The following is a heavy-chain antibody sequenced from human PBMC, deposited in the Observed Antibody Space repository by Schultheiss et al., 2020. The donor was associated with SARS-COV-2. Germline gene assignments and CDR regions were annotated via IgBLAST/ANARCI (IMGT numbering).Heavy chain of an antibody. D-gene: IGHD7-27*01. V-gene: IGHV3-23*01. J-gene: IGHJ4*02. Sequence: GESLKISCAASGFTFSSYAMSWVRQAPGKGLEWVSAISGSGGSTYYADSVKGRFTISRDNSKNTLYLQMNSLRAEDTAVYYCMKDPNWGGEYWGRGTLVTVSS. CDR2: ISGSGGST. CDR3: MKDPNWGGEY. CDR1: GFTFSSYA.